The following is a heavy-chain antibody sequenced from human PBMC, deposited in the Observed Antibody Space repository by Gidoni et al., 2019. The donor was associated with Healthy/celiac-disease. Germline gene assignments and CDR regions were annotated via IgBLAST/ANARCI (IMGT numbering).Heavy chain of an antibody. CDR1: GFTFSSYG. J-gene: IGHJ4*02. CDR3: AKDGYSSSPDY. Sequence: QVQLVESGGGVVQPVRSLRLSCAASGFTFSSYGMHCVRQAPGKGLEWVAVISYDGSNKYYADSVKGRFTISRDNSKNTLYLQMNSLRAEDTAVYYCAKDGYSSSPDYWGQGTLVTVSS. D-gene: IGHD6-6*01. V-gene: IGHV3-30*18. CDR2: ISYDGSNK.